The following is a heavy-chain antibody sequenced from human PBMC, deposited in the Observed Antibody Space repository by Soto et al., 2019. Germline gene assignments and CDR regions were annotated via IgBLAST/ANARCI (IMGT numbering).Heavy chain of an antibody. J-gene: IGHJ4*02. CDR1: GFTVSSNY. D-gene: IGHD2-21*01. CDR3: ARDVAGRYYFDY. V-gene: IGHV3-53*01. CDR2: IYSGGST. Sequence: GGSLRLSCAASGFTVSSNYMSWVRQAPGKGLEWVSVIYSGGSTYYADSVKGRFTISRDNSKNTLYPQMNSLRAEDTAVYYCARDVAGRYYFDYWGQGTLVTVSS.